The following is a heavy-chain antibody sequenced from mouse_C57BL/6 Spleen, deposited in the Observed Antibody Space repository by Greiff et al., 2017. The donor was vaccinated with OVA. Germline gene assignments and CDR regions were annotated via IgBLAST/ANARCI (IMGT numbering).Heavy chain of an antibody. CDR2: IDPETGGT. V-gene: IGHV1-15*01. D-gene: IGHD2-1*01. CDR3: TRNDGNYGWYVDV. Sequence: QVQLQQSGAELVRPGASVTLSCQASGYTFTDYEMHWVKQTPVHGLEWIGAIDPETGGTAYNQKFKGKAILTADKSASTAYMELRSLTSEDSAVYYGTRNDGNYGWYVDVWGTGTTVTVAS. J-gene: IGHJ1*03. CDR1: GYTFTDYE.